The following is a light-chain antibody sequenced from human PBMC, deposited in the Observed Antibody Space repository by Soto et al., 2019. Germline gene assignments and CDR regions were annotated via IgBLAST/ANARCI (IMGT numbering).Light chain of an antibody. J-gene: IGLJ2*01. CDR2: EVS. Sequence: QSVLTQPASVSGAPGQSITISCTGTSSDVGSYNLVSWYQQHPGKAPKLMIYEVSKRPSGVSNRFSGSKSGNTASLTISGLQAEDEAHYYCCSYAGSSTLAFGGGTKLTVL. CDR1: SSDVGSYNL. V-gene: IGLV2-23*02. CDR3: CSYAGSSTLA.